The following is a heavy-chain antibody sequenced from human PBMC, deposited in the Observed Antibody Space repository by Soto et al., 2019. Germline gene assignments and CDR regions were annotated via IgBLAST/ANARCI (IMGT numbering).Heavy chain of an antibody. V-gene: IGHV1-46*01. CDR3: ARYDYNGYYFDY. D-gene: IGHD4-4*01. CDR1: GYTFSTYY. CDR2: INPSGGST. J-gene: IGHJ4*02. Sequence: QVQLVQSGAEVKKPGASVKVSCKASGYTFSTYYMHWVRQAPGQGYEWMGIINPSGGSTTYAQKFQARVTMTRDTSTTTGYMELSSLKSEDTAVYYCARYDYNGYYFDYWGQGTLVTVSS.